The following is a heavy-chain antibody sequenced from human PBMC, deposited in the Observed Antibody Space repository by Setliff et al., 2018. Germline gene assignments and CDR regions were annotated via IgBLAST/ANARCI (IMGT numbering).Heavy chain of an antibody. CDR1: GGSISSGSYY. CDR3: ARDLYSSWSGGFYYYYYYMDV. D-gene: IGHD6-6*01. V-gene: IGHV4-61*02. Sequence: SETLSLTCTVSGGSISSGSYYWSWIRQPAGKGLEWIGRIYTSGSTNYNPSLKSRVTISVDTSKNQFSLKLSSVIAADTAVYYCARDLYSSWSGGFYYYYYYMDVWGKGTTVTVSS. CDR2: IYTSGST. J-gene: IGHJ6*03.